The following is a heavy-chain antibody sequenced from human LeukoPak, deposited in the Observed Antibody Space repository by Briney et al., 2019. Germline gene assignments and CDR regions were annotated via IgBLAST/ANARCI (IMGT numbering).Heavy chain of an antibody. CDR1: GGTFSSYA. J-gene: IGHJ4*02. V-gene: IGHV1-69*13. CDR3: ARSATHSGWYFY. Sequence: SVKVSCKASGGTFSSYAISWVRQAPGQGLEWMGGIIPIFGTANYAQKFQGRLTITADESTSTAYMELSRLRSEDPAVYSCARSATHSGWYFYWGQGTLVTVSS. D-gene: IGHD6-19*01. CDR2: IIPIFGTA.